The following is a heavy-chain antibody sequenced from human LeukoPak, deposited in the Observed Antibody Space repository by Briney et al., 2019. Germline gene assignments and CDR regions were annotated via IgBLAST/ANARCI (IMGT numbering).Heavy chain of an antibody. D-gene: IGHD4-17*01. CDR1: GFTFSSYG. Sequence: GGSLRLSCAASGFTFSSYGMHWVRQAPGKGLEWVAVISYDGSNKYYADSVKGRFTISRDNSKNTLYLQMNSPRAEDTAVYYCAKLLHYGEDYWGQGTLVTVSS. CDR2: ISYDGSNK. CDR3: AKLLHYGEDY. V-gene: IGHV3-30*18. J-gene: IGHJ4*02.